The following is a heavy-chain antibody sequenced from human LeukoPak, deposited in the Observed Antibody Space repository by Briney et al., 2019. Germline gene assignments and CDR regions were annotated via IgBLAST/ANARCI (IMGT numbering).Heavy chain of an antibody. J-gene: IGHJ6*02. CDR2: INPSGGST. D-gene: IGHD2-8*01. V-gene: IGHV1-46*01. CDR3: ARPRLKVAYYYYGMDV. Sequence: ASVKVSCKASGYTFTSYYMHWVRQAPGQGLEWMGIINPSGGSTSYAQKFQGRVTMTRDTSTSTVYMELSSLRSEDTAVYYCARPRLKVAYYYYGMDVWGQGTTVTVSS. CDR1: GYTFTSYY.